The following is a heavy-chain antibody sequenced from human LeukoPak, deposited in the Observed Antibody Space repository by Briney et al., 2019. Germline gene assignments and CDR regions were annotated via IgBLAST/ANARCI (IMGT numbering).Heavy chain of an antibody. Sequence: PSQTLSLTCTVSGGSISSGGYYWSWIRQPPGKGLEWIGYIYYSGSTYYNPSLKSRVIISVDTSKNQISLKLSSVTAADTAVYYCARARDTTLVTWGQGTLVTVSS. V-gene: IGHV4-30-4*01. D-gene: IGHD5-18*01. J-gene: IGHJ4*02. CDR2: IYYSGST. CDR1: GGSISSGGYY. CDR3: ARARDTTLVT.